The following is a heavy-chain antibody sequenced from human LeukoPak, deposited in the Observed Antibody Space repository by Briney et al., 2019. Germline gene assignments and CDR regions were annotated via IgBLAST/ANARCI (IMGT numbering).Heavy chain of an antibody. J-gene: IGHJ5*02. CDR3: ARGNYYSSCAKISWFDP. CDR2: ISSSSSYI. CDR1: GFTFSSYS. V-gene: IGHV3-21*01. Sequence: GGSLRLSCAASGFTFSSYSMNWVRQAPGKGLEWVSSISSSSSYIYYADSVKGRFTISRDNAKNSLYLQMNSLRAEDTAVYYCARGNYYSSCAKISWFDPWRQGTLVTVSS. D-gene: IGHD6-19*01.